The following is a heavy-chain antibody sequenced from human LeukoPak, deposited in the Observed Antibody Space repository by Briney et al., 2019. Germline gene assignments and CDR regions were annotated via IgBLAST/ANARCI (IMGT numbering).Heavy chain of an antibody. Sequence: PGGSLRLSCAASGFTFSNAWMSWVRQAPGKGLEWVGRIKSKTDGGTTDYAAPVKGRFTISRDDSKNTLYLQMNSLKTEDTAVYYCTADIAAAGYDVDYWGQGTLVTVSS. CDR1: GFTFSNAW. D-gene: IGHD6-13*01. J-gene: IGHJ4*02. CDR3: TADIAAAGYDVDY. V-gene: IGHV3-15*01. CDR2: IKSKTDGGTT.